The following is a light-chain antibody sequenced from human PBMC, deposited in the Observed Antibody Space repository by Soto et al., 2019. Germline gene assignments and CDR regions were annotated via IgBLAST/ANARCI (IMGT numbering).Light chain of an antibody. Sequence: QSVLTQPPSVSAAPGQEVTISCSGSSSNIRNNYVSWYKQLPGTAHKLLIYVNDKRPSGIPDRFSGSKSGTSATLGITGLQTGDEADYYCGAWDGSLSAGVFGGGTKLTVL. J-gene: IGLJ2*01. CDR3: GAWDGSLSAGV. V-gene: IGLV1-51*02. CDR2: VND. CDR1: SSNIRNNY.